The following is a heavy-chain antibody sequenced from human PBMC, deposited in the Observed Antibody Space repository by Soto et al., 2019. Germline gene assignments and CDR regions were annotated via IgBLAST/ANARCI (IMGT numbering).Heavy chain of an antibody. Sequence: QVQLQESGPRLVKPSETLSLTCIVSGGSISNYYWSWIRQPPGKGLEWIGYIYYSGSTNYNPSLQSRITISADTTKNQFSLKLSSVSAADTAVYYCATAVLPATAPFDSWGQGTLVTVSS. CDR2: IYYSGST. CDR3: ATAVLPATAPFDS. D-gene: IGHD2-2*01. J-gene: IGHJ4*02. V-gene: IGHV4-59*01. CDR1: GGSISNYY.